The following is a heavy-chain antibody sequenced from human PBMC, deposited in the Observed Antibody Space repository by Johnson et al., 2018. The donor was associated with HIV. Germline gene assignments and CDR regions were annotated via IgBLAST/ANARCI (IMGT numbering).Heavy chain of an antibody. V-gene: IGHV3-33*06. Sequence: QVQVVESGGGVVQPGRSLRLSCAASGFTFSKYGMHWVRQAPGKGLEWVAVIWYDGSNTYYAASVTGRLTISRDNSKNTLYLQMNSLRDEDTAVYYCGKCIWGSSLIDVFDIWGQGTRVTVSS. CDR1: GFTFSKYG. CDR3: GKCIWGSSLIDVFDI. D-gene: IGHD6-13*01. CDR2: IWYDGSNT. J-gene: IGHJ3*02.